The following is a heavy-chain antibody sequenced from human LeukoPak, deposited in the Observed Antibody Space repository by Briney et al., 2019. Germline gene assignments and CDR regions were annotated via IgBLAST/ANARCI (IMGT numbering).Heavy chain of an antibody. CDR1: GGSISSGSYY. CDR2: IYTSGST. J-gene: IGHJ6*03. Sequence: SETLSLTCTVSGGSISSGSYYWRWIRQPAGEGLEWIGRIYTSGSTNYNPSLKSRVTISVDTPKNQFSLKLSSVTAADTAVYYCARDRKVYYYYYYMDVWGKGTTVTVSS. V-gene: IGHV4-61*02. CDR3: ARDRKVYYYYYYMDV.